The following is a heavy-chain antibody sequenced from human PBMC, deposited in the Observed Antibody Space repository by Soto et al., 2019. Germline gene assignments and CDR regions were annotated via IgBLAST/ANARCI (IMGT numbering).Heavy chain of an antibody. CDR2: IYYSGST. Sequence: SETLPLTCAVAGGYIRSGGYSWNWIRKPPGKGLEWIGYIYYSGSTYYNPSLKSRVTISVDTSKNQFSLKLSSVTAADTAVYYCVQSSHYDILTPTDYGMDVWGQGTTVTVSS. D-gene: IGHD3-9*01. J-gene: IGHJ6*02. CDR3: VQSSHYDILTPTDYGMDV. V-gene: IGHV4-30-2*05. CDR1: GGYIRSGGYS.